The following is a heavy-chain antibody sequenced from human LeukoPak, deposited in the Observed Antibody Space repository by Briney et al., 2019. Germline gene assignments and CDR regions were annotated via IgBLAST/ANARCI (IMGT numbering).Heavy chain of an antibody. CDR3: ARETYYDSSGYYLGEVDY. D-gene: IGHD3-22*01. Sequence: SETLSLTCTVSGGSISSSSYYWGWIRQPPGKVLEWIGSIYYSGSTYYDPSLKSRVTMSVDTSKNQFSLKLSSVTAADTAVYYCARETYYDSSGYYLGEVDYWGQGTLVTVSS. CDR1: GGSISSSSYY. J-gene: IGHJ4*02. V-gene: IGHV4-39*07. CDR2: IYYSGST.